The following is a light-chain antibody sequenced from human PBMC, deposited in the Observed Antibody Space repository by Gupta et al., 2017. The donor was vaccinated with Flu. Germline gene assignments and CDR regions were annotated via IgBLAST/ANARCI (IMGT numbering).Light chain of an antibody. J-gene: IGKJ1*01. V-gene: IGKV3-15*01. CDR2: GAS. CDR1: QSVNSN. CDR3: QQYKNWPRT. Sequence: EIEMTQSPATLSVSPGERATLSCRASQSVNSNLAWYQQKPGQTPRRLIIGASTRATGIPARFSGSGSGTEFTLAISSLQSEDFAVYYCQQYKNWPRTFGQGTKVEIK.